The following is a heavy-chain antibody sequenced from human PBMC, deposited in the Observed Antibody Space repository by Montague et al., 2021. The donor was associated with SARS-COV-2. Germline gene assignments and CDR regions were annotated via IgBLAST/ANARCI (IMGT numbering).Heavy chain of an antibody. Sequence: SETLSLTCTVSGGSITNNIYYWVWIRRPPGKGLVWIGSINYTGNTYYNLSLKSRVTISVVTSKNHFTLKLSSVTAAATAVYYCARLKRYFDSSGSPSAFDFWGQGTKVTVSS. CDR3: ARLKRYFDSSGSPSAFDF. CDR2: INYTGNT. CDR1: GGSITNNIYY. J-gene: IGHJ3*01. D-gene: IGHD3-22*01. V-gene: IGHV4-39*02.